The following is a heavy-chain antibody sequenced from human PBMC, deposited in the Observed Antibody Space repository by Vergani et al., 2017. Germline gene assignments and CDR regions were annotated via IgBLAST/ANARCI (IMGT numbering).Heavy chain of an antibody. CDR1: GASINNDFYY. V-gene: IGHV4-61*02. CDR2: IYVSCIT. J-gene: IGHJ3*01. D-gene: IGHD4-23*01. Sequence: QVQLQESGPGLVKPSQTLSLTCTVSGASINNDFYYWHWIRQPAGKGLEWIGRIYVSCITDYNSSLQRRVSMSVETSKHQFSLTLNSVNAAHTALYYCAGENKQLRPRAFHLWGQETMVTFSS. CDR3: AGENKQLRPRAFHL.